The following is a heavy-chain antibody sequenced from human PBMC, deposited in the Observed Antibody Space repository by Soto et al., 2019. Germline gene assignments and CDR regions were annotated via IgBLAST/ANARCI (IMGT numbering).Heavy chain of an antibody. J-gene: IGHJ4*02. CDR3: ASPHAYCGGDCYSASFDY. Sequence: ASLKVSCKASGGTFSSYAISWVRQAPGQGLEWMGGIIPIFGTANYAQKFQGRVTITADESTSTAYMELSSLRSEDTAVYYCASPHAYCGGDCYSASFDYWGQGTLVTVSS. CDR1: GGTFSSYA. D-gene: IGHD2-21*02. CDR2: IIPIFGTA. V-gene: IGHV1-69*13.